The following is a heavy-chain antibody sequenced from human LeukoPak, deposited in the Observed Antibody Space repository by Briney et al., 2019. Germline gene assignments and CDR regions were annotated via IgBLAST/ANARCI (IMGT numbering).Heavy chain of an antibody. Sequence: SETLSLTCTVSGGSISSYYWSWIRQPPGKGLEWIGYIYYSGSTNYNPSLKSRVTISVDTSKNQFSLKLSSVTAADTAVYYCARHPVVTYVGYWGQGTLVTVSS. CDR1: GGSISSYY. D-gene: IGHD4-23*01. CDR3: ARHPVVTYVGY. CDR2: IYYSGST. J-gene: IGHJ4*02. V-gene: IGHV4-59*08.